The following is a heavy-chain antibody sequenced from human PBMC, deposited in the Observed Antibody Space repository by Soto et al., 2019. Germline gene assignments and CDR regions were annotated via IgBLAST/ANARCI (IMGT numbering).Heavy chain of an antibody. CDR2: IYYSGST. D-gene: IGHD3-16*01. CDR1: GDSISRYY. V-gene: IGHV4-59*01. CDR3: ARAWGRVFDY. Sequence: QVQLQESGPGLVKPSETLSLTCTVSGDSISRYYWSWIRLSPGKGLEWIGYIYYSGSTNYNPSLKSRVTISVDTSKNQFSLKLSSVTAADTAVYYCARAWGRVFDYWGQGTLVTVSS. J-gene: IGHJ4*02.